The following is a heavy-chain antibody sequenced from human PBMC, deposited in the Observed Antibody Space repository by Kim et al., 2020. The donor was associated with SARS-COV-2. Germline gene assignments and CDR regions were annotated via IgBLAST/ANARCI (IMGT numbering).Heavy chain of an antibody. V-gene: IGHV4-39*01. CDR2: IYYSGST. CDR1: GGSISSSSYY. CDR3: ATDSPNSGGYSFLFDY. D-gene: IGHD1-26*01. J-gene: IGHJ4*01. Sequence: SETLSLTCTVSGGSISSSSYYWGWIRQPPGKGLEWIGSIYYSGSTYYNPSLKRRVTISVDTSKNQFSLKLSSVTAADTAVDYCATDSPNSGGYSFLFDY.